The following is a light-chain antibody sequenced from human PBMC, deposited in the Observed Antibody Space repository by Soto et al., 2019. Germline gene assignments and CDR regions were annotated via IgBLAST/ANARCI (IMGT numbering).Light chain of an antibody. CDR2: GAS. CDR3: QQYNNWPPGT. CDR1: QSVNSN. Sequence: EIILTQSPATLSVSPGERATLSCRASQSVNSNLAWYQQKAGQAPRLLIYGASTRATGIPARFSGSGSGTEFTLTISSLQSEDFVIYYCQQYNNWPPGTFGQGTKVEIK. J-gene: IGKJ1*01. V-gene: IGKV3-15*01.